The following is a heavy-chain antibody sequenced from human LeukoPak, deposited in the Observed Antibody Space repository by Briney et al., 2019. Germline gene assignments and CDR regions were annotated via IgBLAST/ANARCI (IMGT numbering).Heavy chain of an antibody. V-gene: IGHV3-30*18. J-gene: IGHJ1*01. CDR1: GFTFRSYG. CDR2: ISFDGSEK. Sequence: GGSLRLSCAASGFTFRSYGMNWVRQAPAKGLNWVAVISFDGSEKYYADSVKGRFTISRDNSKNTLYLQMNSLRAEDTAVYYCAKDRVSSGWYECYQYWGQGTLVTVSS. D-gene: IGHD6-19*01. CDR3: AKDRVSSGWYECYQY.